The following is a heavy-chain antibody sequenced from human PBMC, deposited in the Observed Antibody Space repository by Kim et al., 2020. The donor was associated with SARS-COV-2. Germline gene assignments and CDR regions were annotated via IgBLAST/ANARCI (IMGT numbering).Heavy chain of an antibody. Sequence: GGSLRLSCEASGFTFSDTYMNWIRQTPAKGLEWLSYINRAGKTNYADAAKGRLFTITRNSTKTSYLLQINSLRADAAAVYYCTDAYSGGYGYCCFYSWG. V-gene: IGHV3-11*04. CDR3: TDAYSGGYGYCCFYS. J-gene: IGHJ4*03. D-gene: IGHD3-16*01. CDR2: INRAGKT. CDR1: GFTFSDTY.